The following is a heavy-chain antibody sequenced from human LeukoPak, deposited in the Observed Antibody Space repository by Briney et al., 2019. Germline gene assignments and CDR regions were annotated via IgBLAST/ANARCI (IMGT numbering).Heavy chain of an antibody. D-gene: IGHD3-3*01. Sequence: GGSLRLSCAASGFTFSSYALSWVRQAPGKGLEWVSAISGSGGSTYYADSVKDRFTISRDNSKNTLYLQMNSLRAEDTAVYYCAKGGERMDFGVVIPLDYWGQGTLVTVSS. CDR3: AKGGERMDFGVVIPLDY. J-gene: IGHJ4*02. CDR1: GFTFSSYA. CDR2: ISGSGGST. V-gene: IGHV3-23*01.